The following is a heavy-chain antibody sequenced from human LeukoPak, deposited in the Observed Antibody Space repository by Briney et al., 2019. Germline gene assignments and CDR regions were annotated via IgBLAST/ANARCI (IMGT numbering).Heavy chain of an antibody. CDR1: GFTFSSYA. D-gene: IGHD5-18*01. J-gene: IGHJ4*02. CDR2: ISYDGSNK. CDR3: ARDRDTAMVTRTYYFDY. V-gene: IGHV3-30-3*01. Sequence: GGSLRLSCAASGFTFSSYAMHGVRQAPGKGLEWVAVISYDGSNKYYADSVKGRFTISRDNPKNTLYLQMNSLRAEDTAVYYCARDRDTAMVTRTYYFDYWGQGTLVTVSS.